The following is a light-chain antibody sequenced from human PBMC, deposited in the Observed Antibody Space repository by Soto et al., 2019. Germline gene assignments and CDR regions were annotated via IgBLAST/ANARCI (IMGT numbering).Light chain of an antibody. J-gene: IGLJ2*01. Sequence: QSALTQPASVSGSPGQSITISCTGTNSDVVAFEYVSWYQQHPGKAPKILIYEVSNRPSGVSNRFSGSKSGNTASLTISGLQAEDEADYYCSSYTGSTTVVFGGGIKVTVL. V-gene: IGLV2-14*01. CDR2: EVS. CDR3: SSYTGSTTVV. CDR1: NSDVVAFEY.